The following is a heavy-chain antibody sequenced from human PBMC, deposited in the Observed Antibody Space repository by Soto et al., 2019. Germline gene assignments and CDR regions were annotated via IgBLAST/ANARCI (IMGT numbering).Heavy chain of an antibody. D-gene: IGHD3-3*01. CDR1: GFTFSSYW. J-gene: IGHJ3*02. Sequence: GSLRLSCAASGFTFSSYWMSWVRQAPGKGLEWVANIKQDGSEKYYVDSVKGRFTISRDNAKNSLYLQMNSLRAEDTAVYYCARDRHYDFWSGYYHFDAFDIWGQGTMVTVSS. CDR2: IKQDGSEK. V-gene: IGHV3-7*01. CDR3: ARDRHYDFWSGYYHFDAFDI.